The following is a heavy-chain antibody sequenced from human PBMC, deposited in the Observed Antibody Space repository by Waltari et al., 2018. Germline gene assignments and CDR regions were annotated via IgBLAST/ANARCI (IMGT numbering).Heavy chain of an antibody. V-gene: IGHV1-69*02. CDR3: ASGHSYISNSRHYGPFDL. CDR2: IIPILGQT. CDR1: GGTFHHPV. J-gene: IGHJ5*02. D-gene: IGHD3-16*01. Sequence: QVHLLQSGPAVRKPGSSVKVSCQASGGTFHHPVFNWVRQAPGQGLEWMGRIIPILGQTTYSQRFQGRVTMTADKSTKTTYMGLASLRSEDTALYYCASGHSYISNSRHYGPFDLWGQGTLITVSS.